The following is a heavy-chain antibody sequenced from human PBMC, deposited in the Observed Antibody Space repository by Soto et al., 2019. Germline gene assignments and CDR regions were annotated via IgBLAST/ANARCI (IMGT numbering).Heavy chain of an antibody. V-gene: IGHV3-30-3*01. Sequence: PGGSLRLSCAASGFTFSSYAMHWVRQAPGKGLEWVAVISYDGSNKYYADSVKGRFTISRDNSKNTLYLQMNSLRAEDTAVYYCARVVVAATNYYGMDVWGQGTTVTVPS. D-gene: IGHD2-15*01. CDR2: ISYDGSNK. J-gene: IGHJ6*02. CDR1: GFTFSSYA. CDR3: ARVVVAATNYYGMDV.